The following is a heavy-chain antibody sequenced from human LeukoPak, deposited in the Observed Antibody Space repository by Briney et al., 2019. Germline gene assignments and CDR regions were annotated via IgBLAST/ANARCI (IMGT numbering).Heavy chain of an antibody. CDR2: IYPGDSDT. J-gene: IGHJ4*02. D-gene: IGHD2-8*01. CDR1: GYSFTSYW. V-gene: IGHV5-51*01. CDR3: SRLGYCTNGICYSLPY. Sequence: KIGESLQISCKGSGYSFTSYWIGWVRQLPGKGLEWMGIIYPGDSDTRYSPSFQGQVTISADRSISTAYLQWSSLKASDTAMYYCSRLGYCTNGICYSLPYWGQGTLVTVSS.